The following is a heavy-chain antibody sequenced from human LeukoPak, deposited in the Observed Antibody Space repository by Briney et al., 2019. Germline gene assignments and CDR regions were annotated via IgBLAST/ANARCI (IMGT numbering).Heavy chain of an antibody. V-gene: IGHV1-8*01. J-gene: IGHJ3*02. Sequence: GASVKVSCKASGYTFTSYDINWVRQATGQGLEWMGWMNPNSGNTGYAQKFQGRVTMTRNTSISTAYMELSSLRSEDTAVYYCARQLSPPWAFDIWGQGTMVTVSS. CDR3: ARQLSPPWAFDI. CDR1: GYTFTSYD. CDR2: MNPNSGNT. D-gene: IGHD5-18*01.